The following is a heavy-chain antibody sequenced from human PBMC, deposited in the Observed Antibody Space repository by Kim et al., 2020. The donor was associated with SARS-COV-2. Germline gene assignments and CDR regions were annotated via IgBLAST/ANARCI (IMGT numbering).Heavy chain of an antibody. V-gene: IGHV1-3*01. CDR2: INAGNGNT. D-gene: IGHD3-10*01. CDR3: AWLGPLLLWFGEYPLDY. J-gene: IGHJ4*02. CDR1: GYTFTSYA. Sequence: ASVKVSCKASGYTFTSYAMHWVRQAPGQRLEWMGWINAGNGNTKYSQKFQGRVTITRDTSASTAYMELSSLRSEDTAVYYCAWLGPLLLWFGEYPLDYWGQGALVTVSS.